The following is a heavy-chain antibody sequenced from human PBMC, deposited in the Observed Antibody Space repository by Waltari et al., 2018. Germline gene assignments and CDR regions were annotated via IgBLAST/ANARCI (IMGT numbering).Heavy chain of an antibody. CDR3: ARGYCSTIDCYYPFDS. CDR2: ISSSINNK. Sequence: EVQLVESGGGLVTPGGSLRLSCAATGFTFSTYRRNWVRQAPGKGLEWISSISSSINNKYYADSTKGRFTISRDNAKNSLFLQMDSLTAEDTAVYYCARGYCSTIDCYYPFDSWGQGTLVTVSS. V-gene: IGHV3-21*02. CDR1: GFTFSTYR. D-gene: IGHD2-2*01. J-gene: IGHJ4*02.